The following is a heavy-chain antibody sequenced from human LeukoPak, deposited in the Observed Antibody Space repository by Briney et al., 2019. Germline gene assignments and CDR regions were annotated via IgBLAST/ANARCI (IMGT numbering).Heavy chain of an antibody. CDR3: ARSGFGVLYYYGMDV. D-gene: IGHD3-10*01. CDR2: IYGADST. V-gene: IGHV3-66*01. CDR1: GFTVSSNY. Sequence: GGSLRLSCAASGFTVSSNYMSWVRQAPGKGLEWVSIIYGADSTYYADSVKGRFTISRDNSKNTLYLQMNSLRAEDTAVYYCARSGFGVLYYYGMDVWSQGTTVTVSS. J-gene: IGHJ6*02.